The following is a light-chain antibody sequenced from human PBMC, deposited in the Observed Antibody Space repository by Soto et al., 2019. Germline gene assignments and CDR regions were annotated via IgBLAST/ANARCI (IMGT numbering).Light chain of an antibody. J-gene: IGLJ1*01. Sequence: SVLTQPPSVSGAPGQRVTISCTGSSSNIGAGFDVHWYQQLPGTAPKLLIYDNNNRPSGVPDRFSGSKSGTSASLAITGLQAEDEADYYCQSYDSSLSGSSVFGTGTKVTVL. CDR2: DNN. V-gene: IGLV1-40*01. CDR3: QSYDSSLSGSSV. CDR1: SSNIGAGFD.